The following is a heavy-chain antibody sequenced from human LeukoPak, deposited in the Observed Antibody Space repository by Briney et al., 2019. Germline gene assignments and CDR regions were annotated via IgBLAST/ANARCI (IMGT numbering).Heavy chain of an antibody. CDR3: ARDAMVRGVVLPFDY. CDR1: GYTFTSYA. D-gene: IGHD3-10*01. CDR2: INAGNGNT. Sequence: GASVKVSCKASGYTFTSYAMHWVRQAPGQRLEWMGWINAGNGNTKYSQKFQGRVTITRDTSASTAYMELSSLRSEDTAVYYCARDAMVRGVVLPFDYWGQGTLVTVSS. J-gene: IGHJ4*02. V-gene: IGHV1-3*01.